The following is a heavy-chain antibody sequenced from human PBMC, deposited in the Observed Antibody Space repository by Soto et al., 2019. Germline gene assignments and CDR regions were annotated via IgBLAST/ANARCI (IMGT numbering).Heavy chain of an antibody. CDR3: ATTRRDIVVVPAAIAYYYYGMDV. Sequence: ASVKVSCKVSGDTLTELSMHWVRQAPGKGLEWMGGFDPEDGETIYAQKFQGRVTMTEDTSTDTAYMELSSLRSEDTAVYYCATTRRDIVVVPAAIAYYYYGMDVWGQGTTVTVS. D-gene: IGHD2-2*01. J-gene: IGHJ6*02. CDR1: GDTLTELS. CDR2: FDPEDGET. V-gene: IGHV1-24*01.